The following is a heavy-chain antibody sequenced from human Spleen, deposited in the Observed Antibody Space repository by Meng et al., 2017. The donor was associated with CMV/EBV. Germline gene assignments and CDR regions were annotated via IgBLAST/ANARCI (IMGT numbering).Heavy chain of an antibody. J-gene: IGHJ6*02. CDR3: ARGRPYGMDV. V-gene: IGHV1-3*02. CDR1: GYRFTDHY. CDR2: SNAGNGNT. Sequence: ASVKVSCKASGYRFTDHYFHWVRQAPGQRLEWMGWSNAGNGNTKYSQEFQGRVTITRDTSASTAYMELSSLRSEDMAVYYCARGRPYGMDVWGQGTTVTVSS.